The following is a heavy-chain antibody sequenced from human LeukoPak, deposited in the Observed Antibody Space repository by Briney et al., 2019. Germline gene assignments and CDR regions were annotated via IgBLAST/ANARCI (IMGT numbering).Heavy chain of an antibody. CDR2: ISGSGGST. V-gene: IGHV3-23*01. Sequence: GGSLDSSVEAFDSPLKGMPWAGAPQPPGRGLDWAPTISGSGGSTYYADSVKGRFTISRDNSKNMMYVQMNSLRAEDTAVYYCAKVAAGDGDAPFDYWGQGTLVTVSS. CDR3: AKVAAGDGDAPFDY. D-gene: IGHD3-16*01. J-gene: IGHJ4*02. CDR1: DSPLKGMP.